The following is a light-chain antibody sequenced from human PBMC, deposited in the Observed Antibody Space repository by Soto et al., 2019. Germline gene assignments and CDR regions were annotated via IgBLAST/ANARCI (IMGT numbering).Light chain of an antibody. CDR1: SSDVGGYNY. CDR3: SSYTSRSTYV. J-gene: IGLJ1*01. V-gene: IGLV2-14*01. CDR2: DVS. Sequence: QSVLTQPASVSGSPGQSITISCTGTSSDVGGYNYVSWYQQHPGKAPKLMIYDVSNRPSGVSNRFSGSKSGNTASLTISGLQAEDEADYYCSSYTSRSTYVFRTGTKVTVL.